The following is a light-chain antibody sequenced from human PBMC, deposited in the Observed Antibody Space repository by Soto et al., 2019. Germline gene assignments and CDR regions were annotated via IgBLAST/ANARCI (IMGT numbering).Light chain of an antibody. Sequence: EIAMPQSPATVSVSPGDRATLSCRASQNVANYLDWYQQKPGQAPRLLIYESSNRATGMPGRFSGSGSGTEFTLTISSLQSEDFAVYYCQQYNNWPWTFGQGTKVDI. CDR2: ESS. J-gene: IGKJ1*01. CDR3: QQYNNWPWT. V-gene: IGKV3-15*01. CDR1: QNVANY.